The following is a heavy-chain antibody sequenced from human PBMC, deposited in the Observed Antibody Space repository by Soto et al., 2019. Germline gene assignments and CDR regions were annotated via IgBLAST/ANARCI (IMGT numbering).Heavy chain of an antibody. J-gene: IGHJ4*02. V-gene: IGHV3-11*01. Sequence: GGSLRLSCAASGFTFSDYNMNWIRQAPGKGLEWVSYISTTGSTIYYADSVKDRFTITMDNTKNSLYLQMDSLRAEDTAVYYCARRSHLDYWGQGTLVTVSS. CDR2: ISTTGSTI. CDR3: ARRSHLDY. CDR1: GFTFSDYN.